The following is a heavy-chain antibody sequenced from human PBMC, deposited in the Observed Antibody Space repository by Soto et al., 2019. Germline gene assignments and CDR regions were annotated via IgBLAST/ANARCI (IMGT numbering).Heavy chain of an antibody. J-gene: IGHJ5*02. CDR1: GDSITSDGYY. D-gene: IGHD3-9*01. CDR3: ARRLPNYFGLQWFDH. V-gene: IGHV4-30-2*01. Sequence: HLQLQEAGSGLVKTSQTLSLTCGVSGDSITSDGYYWSWLRQPPGKGLEWIGYIHYTGATLFNPYIKSRLTISRDTSKNQFSLKMTSVTAADTAVYFCARRLPNYFGLQWFDHWGQGVLVTVSS. CDR2: IHYTGAT.